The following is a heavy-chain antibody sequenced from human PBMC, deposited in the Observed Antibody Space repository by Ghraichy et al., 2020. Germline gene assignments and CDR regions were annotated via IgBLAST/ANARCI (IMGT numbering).Heavy chain of an antibody. CDR1: GFTFRSYG. J-gene: IGHJ6*02. CDR3: AKERESSGYYSFRGDYYGMDV. V-gene: IGHV3-30*18. Sequence: GESLNISCAASGFTFRSYGMHWVRLPPGKGLEWVAVISYDGSKKDYGDSVKGRFTISRDNSKNTLYLQTNSLRAEDTAVYYCAKERESSGYYSFRGDYYGMDVWGQGTTVTVSS. D-gene: IGHD3-22*01. CDR2: ISYDGSKK.